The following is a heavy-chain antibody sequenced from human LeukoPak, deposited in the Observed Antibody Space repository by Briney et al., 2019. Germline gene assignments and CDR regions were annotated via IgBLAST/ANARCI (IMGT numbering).Heavy chain of an antibody. D-gene: IGHD1-26*01. CDR1: GFTFSDYY. J-gene: IGHJ4*02. V-gene: IGHV3-11*01. CDR2: ISSSGSTI. CDR3: ARTRVPGSYSPKGPFDY. Sequence: GGSLRLSCAASGFTFSDYYMSWIRQAPGKGLEWVSYISSSGSTIYYADSVKGRFTISRDNAKNSLYLQMNSLRAEDTAVYYCARTRVPGSYSPKGPFDYWGQGTLVTVSS.